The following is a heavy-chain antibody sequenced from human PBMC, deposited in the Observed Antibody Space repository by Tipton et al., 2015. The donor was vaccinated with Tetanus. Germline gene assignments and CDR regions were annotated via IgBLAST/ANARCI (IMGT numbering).Heavy chain of an antibody. CDR2: ISSGGST. CDR1: GFAISSTY. Sequence: SLRLSCVASGFAISSTYMTWVRQAPGKGLDCVSVISSGGSTYYADSVKGRFTISRDNAKNSLFLQMNSLRDEDTAVYYCVNFATSWGQGTLVTVSS. J-gene: IGHJ5*02. V-gene: IGHV3-53*01. CDR3: VNFATS.